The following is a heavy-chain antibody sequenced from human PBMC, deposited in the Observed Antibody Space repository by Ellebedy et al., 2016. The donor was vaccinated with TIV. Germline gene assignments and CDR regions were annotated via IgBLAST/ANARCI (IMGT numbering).Heavy chain of an antibody. V-gene: IGHV4-59*08. D-gene: IGHD4-17*01. CDR3: ARRPPGDGDYVGYFDY. CDR2: IYYSGST. J-gene: IGHJ4*02. Sequence: PGGSLRLSCTVSGGSISSYYWSWIRQPPGKGLEWIGYIYYSGSTNYNPSLKSRVTISVDTSKNQFSLKLSSVTAADTAVYYCARRPPGDGDYVGYFDYWGQGTLVTVSS. CDR1: GGSISSYY.